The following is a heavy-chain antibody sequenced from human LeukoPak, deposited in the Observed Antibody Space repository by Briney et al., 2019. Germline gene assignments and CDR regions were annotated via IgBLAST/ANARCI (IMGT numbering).Heavy chain of an antibody. D-gene: IGHD6-13*01. J-gene: IGHJ5*02. Sequence: PGGSLRLSCAASGFTFSSYWMSWVRQAPGKGLEWVSAISGSGGSTYYADSVKGRFTISRDNSKNTLYPQMNSLRAEDTAVYYCAKDPLDVPKYSSSWRWFDPWGQGTLVTVSS. V-gene: IGHV3-23*01. CDR2: ISGSGGST. CDR1: GFTFSSYW. CDR3: AKDPLDVPKYSSSWRWFDP.